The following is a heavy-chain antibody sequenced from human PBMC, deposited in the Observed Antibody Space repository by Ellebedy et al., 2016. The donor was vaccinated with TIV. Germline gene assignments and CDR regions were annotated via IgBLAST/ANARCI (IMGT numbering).Heavy chain of an antibody. Sequence: GGSLRLSCAASGFTFDDFAMHWVRQPPGKGLEWVSGISWDSNYIGYADSVKGRFTISRDNAKSSLYLQMNSLRPEDTALYYCAKAQYGSGSYHAIQHWGQGTLVTVSS. V-gene: IGHV3-9*01. J-gene: IGHJ1*01. CDR1: GFTFDDFA. D-gene: IGHD3-10*01. CDR2: ISWDSNYI. CDR3: AKAQYGSGSYHAIQH.